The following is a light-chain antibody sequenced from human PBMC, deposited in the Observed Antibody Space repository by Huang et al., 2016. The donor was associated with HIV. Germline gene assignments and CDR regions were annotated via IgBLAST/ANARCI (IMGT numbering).Light chain of an antibody. J-gene: IGKJ4*01. CDR1: QTITNY. CDR3: QQSYSSLLS. Sequence: DIQMTQSPSSLSASVGDRVIMTCRASQTITNYFNWYQQRTGKAPKHLIYAASSLQSGVPSRFSGSGSGTDFTLTISSLQPEDFATYYCQQSYSSLLSFGGGTKVAIK. V-gene: IGKV1-39*01. CDR2: AAS.